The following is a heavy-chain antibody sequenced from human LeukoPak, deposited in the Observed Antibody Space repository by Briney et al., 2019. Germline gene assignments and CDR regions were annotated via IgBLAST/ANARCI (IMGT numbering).Heavy chain of an antibody. CDR3: TRHTNWYFDY. Sequence: GSLRLSCAESGFIFSTYSVHWVRQASGKGLEWVGRIRSKANSYATAYAASVKGRFTISRDDSKNTAYLQMNSLKTEDTAVYYCTRHTNWYFDYWGQGTLVTVSS. J-gene: IGHJ4*02. CDR1: GFIFSTYS. D-gene: IGHD3-3*01. V-gene: IGHV3-73*01. CDR2: IRSKANSYAT.